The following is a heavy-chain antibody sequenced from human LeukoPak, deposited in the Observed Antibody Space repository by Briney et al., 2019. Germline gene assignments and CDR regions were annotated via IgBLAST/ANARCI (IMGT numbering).Heavy chain of an antibody. CDR3: ASARYSYGSYYYYYMDV. CDR2: IYTSGST. Sequence: PSETLSLTCTVSGGSISSGSYYWRWIRQPAGKGLEWIGRIYTSGSTNYNPSLKSRVTISVDTSKNQFSLKLSCVTAADTAVYYCASARYSYGSYYYYYMDVWGKGTTVTVSS. J-gene: IGHJ6*03. CDR1: GGSISSGSYY. D-gene: IGHD5-18*01. V-gene: IGHV4-61*02.